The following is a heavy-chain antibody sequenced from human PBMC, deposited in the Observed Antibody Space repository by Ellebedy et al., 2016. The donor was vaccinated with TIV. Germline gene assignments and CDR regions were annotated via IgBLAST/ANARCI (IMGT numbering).Heavy chain of an antibody. V-gene: IGHV3-74*01. Sequence: GGSLRLSCAASGFTVSGYWMHWVRQVPGKGLVWLSRINTDGSSTSYADLVEGRFTISRDNAKNSLFLQMNSLTAEDTAVYYCARDPGGGGDFGDNWFDPWGQGTLVTVSS. CDR1: GFTVSGYW. D-gene: IGHD2-21*01. CDR2: INTDGSST. CDR3: ARDPGGGGDFGDNWFDP. J-gene: IGHJ5*02.